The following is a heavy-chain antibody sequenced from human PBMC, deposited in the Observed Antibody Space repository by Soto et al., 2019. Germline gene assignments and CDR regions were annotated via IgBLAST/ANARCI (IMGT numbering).Heavy chain of an antibody. V-gene: IGHV4-59*01. J-gene: IGHJ6*02. CDR3: ARDSGTRYCSSTSCYYYYYYGMDV. D-gene: IGHD2-2*01. CDR2: IYYSGST. Sequence: PXETLSLTCTVSGGSISSYYWSWIRQPPGKGLDWIGYIYYSGSTNYNPSLKSRVTISVDTSKNQFSLKLSSVTAADTAVYYCARDSGTRYCSSTSCYYYYYYGMDVSGQGTTVTVSS. CDR1: GGSISSYY.